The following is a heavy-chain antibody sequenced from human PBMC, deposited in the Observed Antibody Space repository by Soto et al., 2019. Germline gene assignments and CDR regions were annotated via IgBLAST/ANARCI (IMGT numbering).Heavy chain of an antibody. J-gene: IGHJ4*02. CDR2: IYSGGST. CDR3: ARGRPSAALNFDY. CDR1: GFTVSSNY. V-gene: IGHV3-53*01. D-gene: IGHD6-25*01. Sequence: EVQLVESGGGLIQPGGSLRLSCAASGFTVSSNYMSWVRQAPGKGLEWVSVIYSGGSTYYADSVKARFTISRDNSKNTLYLQMNSLRAEDTAVYYCARGRPSAALNFDYWGQGTLVTVSS.